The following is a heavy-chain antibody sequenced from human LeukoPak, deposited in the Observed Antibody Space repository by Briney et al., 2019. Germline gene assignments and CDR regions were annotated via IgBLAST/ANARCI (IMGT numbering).Heavy chain of an antibody. Sequence: SQTLSLTCTVSGGSISSGDYYWSWIRQPPGKGLEWIGYIYYSGSTHYNPSLKSRVTISVDRSKNQISLKLSSVTAADTAVYYCARGDSSGYYQNWFDPWGQGTLVTVSS. J-gene: IGHJ5*02. V-gene: IGHV4-30-4*01. CDR1: GGSISSGDYY. D-gene: IGHD3-22*01. CDR2: IYYSGST. CDR3: ARGDSSGYYQNWFDP.